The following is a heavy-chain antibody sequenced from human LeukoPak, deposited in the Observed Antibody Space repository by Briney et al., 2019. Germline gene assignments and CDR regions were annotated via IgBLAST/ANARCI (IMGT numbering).Heavy chain of an antibody. CDR3: ARELEAWFDP. Sequence: SETLSLTCTVSGGSISSSSYYWGWIRQPPGKGLEWIGSIYYSGSTYYNPSLKGRVTISVDTSKNQFSLKLSSVTAADTAVYYCARELEAWFDPWGQGTLVTVSS. J-gene: IGHJ5*02. CDR2: IYYSGST. CDR1: GGSISSSSYY. V-gene: IGHV4-39*07.